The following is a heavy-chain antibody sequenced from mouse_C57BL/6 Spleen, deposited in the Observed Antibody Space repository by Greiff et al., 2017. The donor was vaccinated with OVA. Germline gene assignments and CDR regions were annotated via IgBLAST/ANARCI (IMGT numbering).Heavy chain of an antibody. CDR3: ARRSNWDVDY. D-gene: IGHD4-1*01. Sequence: QVHVKQPGAELVRPGTSVKLSCKASGYTFTSYWMHWVKQRPGQGLEWIGVIDPSDSYTNYNQKFKGKATLTVDTSSSTAYMQLSSLTSEDSAVYYCARRSNWDVDYWGQGTTLTVSS. CDR1: GYTFTSYW. V-gene: IGHV1-59*01. CDR2: IDPSDSYT. J-gene: IGHJ2*01.